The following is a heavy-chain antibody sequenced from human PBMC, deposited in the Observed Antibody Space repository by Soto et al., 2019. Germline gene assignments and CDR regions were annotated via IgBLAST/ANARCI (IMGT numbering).Heavy chain of an antibody. J-gene: IGHJ4*02. CDR1: GYTFTSYD. CDR3: ARSVGGSNVNFDY. D-gene: IGHD3-10*01. CDR2: MNPDSGNT. Sequence: QVQLVQSGAEVRTPGASVKVSCKASGYTFTSYDINWARQATGQGPEWMGWMNPDSGNTGYVQKFQGRVTMTRNTXISTAYMELSSLGSEDTAVYYCARSVGGSNVNFDYWGQGTLVTVSS. V-gene: IGHV1-8*01.